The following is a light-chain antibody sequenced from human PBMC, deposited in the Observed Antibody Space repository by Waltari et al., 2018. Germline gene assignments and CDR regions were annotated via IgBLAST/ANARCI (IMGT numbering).Light chain of an antibody. CDR1: QSVTSIS. CDR3: QQYDGIVLT. Sequence: EIVLTQSPGTLSLSPGESATLSCRASQSVTSISLSWYQQKPGQAPRLLIYGASNRATGIPDGFSGSGSGTDFTLTISRLEPEDFAVYYCQQYDGIVLTFGGGTKVEI. J-gene: IGKJ4*01. CDR2: GAS. V-gene: IGKV3-20*01.